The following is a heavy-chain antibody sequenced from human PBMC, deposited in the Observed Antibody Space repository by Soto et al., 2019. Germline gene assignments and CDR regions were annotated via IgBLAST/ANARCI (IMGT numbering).Heavy chain of an antibody. CDR2: IYYSGST. V-gene: IGHV4-59*01. CDR3: ARGPYGDYVFFDP. CDR1: GGSISSYY. J-gene: IGHJ5*02. D-gene: IGHD4-17*01. Sequence: SETLSLTCTVSGGSISSYYWSWIRQPPGKGLEWIGYIYYSGSTNYNPSLKSRVTISVDTSKNQFSLKLSSVTAADTAVYYCARGPYGDYVFFDPWGQGTLVTVSS.